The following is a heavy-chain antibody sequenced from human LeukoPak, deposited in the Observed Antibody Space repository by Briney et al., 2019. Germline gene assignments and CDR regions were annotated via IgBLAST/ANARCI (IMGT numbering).Heavy chain of an antibody. J-gene: IGHJ4*02. CDR1: GFTVSSNY. CDR3: ARDRVRGYSYDTYYFDC. CDR2: IYSGGST. V-gene: IGHV3-53*01. D-gene: IGHD5-18*01. Sequence: RPGGSLRLSCAASGFTVSSNYMSWVRQAPGKGLEWVSVIYSGGSTYYADSVKGRFTISRDNSKNTLYLQMNSLRAEDTAVYYCARDRVRGYSYDTYYFDCWGQGTLVTVSS.